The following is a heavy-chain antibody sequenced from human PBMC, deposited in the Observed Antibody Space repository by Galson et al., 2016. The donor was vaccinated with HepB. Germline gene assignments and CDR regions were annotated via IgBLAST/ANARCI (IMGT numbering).Heavy chain of an antibody. J-gene: IGHJ4*02. V-gene: IGHV4-4*01. CDR1: GGSISSSNW. CDR2: IFHSGST. D-gene: IGHD6-19*01. CDR3: TRAGCADSACNPGYYYDY. Sequence: ETLSLTCVVSGGSISSSNWWSWVRQPPGKGLEWIGEIFHSGSTRYNPSLRSRVSISVDKSNDQFSLKVSSVTAADTAVYFCTRAGCADSACNPGYYYDYWGQGTLVTFSS.